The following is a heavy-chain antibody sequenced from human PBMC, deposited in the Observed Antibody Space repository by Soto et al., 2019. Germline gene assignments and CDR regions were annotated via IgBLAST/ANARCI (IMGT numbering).Heavy chain of an antibody. CDR3: AKSVSIFGVVTPSDYGMDV. Sequence: GESLKSSCQGSGYTFTSYWITWVRQMPGRGLEWMGRIDPSDSNTNYGPSFQGHVTISADKSVSTAYLQWSSLKASDSATYYCAKSVSIFGVVTPSDYGMDVWAQGTAVTLSS. D-gene: IGHD3-3*01. CDR2: IDPSDSNT. CDR1: GYTFTSYW. V-gene: IGHV5-10-1*01. J-gene: IGHJ6*02.